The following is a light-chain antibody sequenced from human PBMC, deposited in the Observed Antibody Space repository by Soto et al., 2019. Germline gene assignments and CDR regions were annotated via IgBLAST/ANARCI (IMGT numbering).Light chain of an antibody. Sequence: DIQMTQSPSTRSASVGDRVTITCRASQSIDIWLAWYQQKPGKAPKLLISKASILESGVPSRFSGSGSGAELPLTISSLKPDDFATYYCQQYNSYSNTFGQGTKLEIK. CDR3: QQYNSYSNT. CDR1: QSIDIW. V-gene: IGKV1-5*03. J-gene: IGKJ2*01. CDR2: KAS.